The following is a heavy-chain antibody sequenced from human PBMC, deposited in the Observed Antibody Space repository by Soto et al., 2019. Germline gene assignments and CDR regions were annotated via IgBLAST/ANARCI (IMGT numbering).Heavy chain of an antibody. V-gene: IGHV4-59*01. J-gene: IGHJ4*02. CDR2: IYNSGSP. Sequence: SETLSLTCTVSGGSISSYCWSWIRQPPGRGLEWIGHIYNSGSPNYNPSLKSRVTISLDTSKNQFSLKLSSVTAADTAVYYCARGIQGGYYSGGSSYSDTDSWVQGALVIGFS. CDR1: GGSISSYC. CDR3: ARGIQGGYYSGGSSYSDTDS. D-gene: IGHD2-15*01.